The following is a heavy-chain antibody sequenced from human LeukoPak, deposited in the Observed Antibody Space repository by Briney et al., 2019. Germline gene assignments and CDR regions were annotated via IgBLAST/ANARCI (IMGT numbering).Heavy chain of an antibody. CDR2: ISWDGGST. CDR1: GFTFDDYA. CDR3: AKDGGRAYYYYMDV. D-gene: IGHD3-10*01. Sequence: GGSLRLSCAASGFTFDDYAMHWVRQAPGKGLEWVSLISWDGGSTYYADSVKGRFTISRDNSKNSLYLQMNSLRAEDTALYYCAKDGGRAYYYYMDVWGKGTTVTASS. J-gene: IGHJ6*03. V-gene: IGHV3-43D*03.